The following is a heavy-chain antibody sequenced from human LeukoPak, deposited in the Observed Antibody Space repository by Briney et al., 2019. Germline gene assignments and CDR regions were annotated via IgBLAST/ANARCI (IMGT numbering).Heavy chain of an antibody. CDR3: TRSGLTGMRKYARADYCYYGMDV. J-gene: IGHJ6*02. CDR2: INYNGEIT. V-gene: IGHV4-34*01. D-gene: IGHD4/OR15-4a*01. CDR1: GGSFSGYL. Sequence: SETLSLTCTVSGGSFSGYLWSWLRQSPGKGLEWIGEINYNGEITNYNPSLKSRLTMSVDTPKNQFSLRLTSVTAADTAVYYCTRSGLTGMRKYARADYCYYGMDVWGQGTAVTVSS.